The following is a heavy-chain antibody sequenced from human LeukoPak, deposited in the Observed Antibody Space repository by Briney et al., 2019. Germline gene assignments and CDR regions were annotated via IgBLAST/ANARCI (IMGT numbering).Heavy chain of an antibody. D-gene: IGHD2-15*01. CDR2: IIPILGIA. J-gene: IGHJ1*01. Sequence: SVNVSCKASGGTFSSYAISWVRQAPGQGLEWMGRIIPILGIANYAQKFPGRVTITADKSTSTAYMELSSLRSEDTAVYCCARAAPPTYCSGGSCYIAEYFQHWGQGTLVTVSS. V-gene: IGHV1-69*04. CDR3: ARAAPPTYCSGGSCYIAEYFQH. CDR1: GGTFSSYA.